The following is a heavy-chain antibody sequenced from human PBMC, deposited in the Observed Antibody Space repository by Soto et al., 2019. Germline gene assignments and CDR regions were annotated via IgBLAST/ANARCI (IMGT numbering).Heavy chain of an antibody. CDR3: ARFFGRGFDY. J-gene: IGHJ4*02. CDR1: GFTFSTDS. V-gene: IGHV3-48*02. Sequence: EVQLVESGGGLVQPGGSLRLSCVASGFTFSTDSMNWVRQAPGKGLEWVAHISTSGATRYYADSVKGRFTISRDNAKTSLYLLMVSLRKEDTAVYYCARFFGRGFDYWGQGTLVTVSS. D-gene: IGHD3-10*01. CDR2: ISTSGATR.